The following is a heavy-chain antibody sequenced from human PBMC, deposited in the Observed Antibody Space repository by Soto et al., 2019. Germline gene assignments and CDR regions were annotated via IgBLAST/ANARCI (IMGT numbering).Heavy chain of an antibody. V-gene: IGHV4-34*01. J-gene: IGHJ5*02. CDR3: ARGLRTLDP. CDR2: INHSGST. CDR1: GGSFSVYY. Sequence: SETLSLTCAVYGGSFSVYYWSWIRQPPGKGLEWIGEINHSGSTNYNPSLKSRVTISVDTSKNQSSLKLSSVTAADTAVYYCARGLRTLDPWGQGTLVTVSS.